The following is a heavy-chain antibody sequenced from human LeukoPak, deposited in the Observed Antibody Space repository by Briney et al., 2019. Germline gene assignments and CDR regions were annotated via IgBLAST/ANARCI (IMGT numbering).Heavy chain of an antibody. CDR2: IYYSGNT. Sequence: PSETLSLTCNVSAGSLSSSGYFWDWIRQPPGKRLEWIGSIYYSGNTYYSPSLKSRVTISLDTSKNQFSLKMTSVTAADTAVYYCARGGYYGSGNDFRFDPWGQGTLVTVSS. J-gene: IGHJ5*02. CDR3: ARGGYYGSGNDFRFDP. V-gene: IGHV4-39*07. CDR1: AGSLSSSGYF. D-gene: IGHD3-10*01.